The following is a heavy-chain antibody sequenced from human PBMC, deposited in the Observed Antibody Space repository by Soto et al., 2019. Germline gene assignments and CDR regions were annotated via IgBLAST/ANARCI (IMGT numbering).Heavy chain of an antibody. V-gene: IGHV3-33*01. D-gene: IGHD3-22*01. CDR3: ARPISSGYYSEWFDT. CDR1: GFTFSTYG. J-gene: IGHJ5*02. CDR2: IWHDGSNK. Sequence: QVQLVEYGGGVVQPGRSLRLSCAASGFTFSTYGMHWVRQAPGRGLEWVSLIWHDGSNKYYADSVKGRFTISRDNSKNALYLQNNNLRPEDTAVYYCARPISSGYYSEWFDTWGQGTLVTVSS.